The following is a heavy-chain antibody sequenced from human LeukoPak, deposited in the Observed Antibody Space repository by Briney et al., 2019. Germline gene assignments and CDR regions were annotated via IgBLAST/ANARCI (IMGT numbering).Heavy chain of an antibody. CDR2: ISDGGGNI. CDR3: AKDRESVAVPAALWY. V-gene: IGHV3-23*01. Sequence: GVSLTLSCAASGFTFRSYDMSWLRQARGKGLEWVTNISDGGGNIYYGDSEKGRFTIYRDNSKNTVYPQMNSLRAEDTAVYYCAKDRESVAVPAALWYWGQGTLVIVSS. D-gene: IGHD2-2*01. CDR1: GFTFRSYD. J-gene: IGHJ4*02.